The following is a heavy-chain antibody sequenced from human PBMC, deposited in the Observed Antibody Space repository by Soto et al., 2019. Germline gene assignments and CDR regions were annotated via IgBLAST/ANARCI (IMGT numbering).Heavy chain of an antibody. CDR1: GGSISGNSYY. J-gene: IGHJ6*02. CDR3: ARDGYIAAAGPYYYYYGMDV. D-gene: IGHD6-13*01. CDR2: INHSGST. Sequence: SETLSLTCTVSGGSISGNSYYWAWIRQPPGKGLEWIGEINHSGSTNYNPSLKSRVTISVDTSKNQFSLKLSSVTAADTAVYYCARDGYIAAAGPYYYYYGMDVWGQGTTVTVSS. V-gene: IGHV4-39*07.